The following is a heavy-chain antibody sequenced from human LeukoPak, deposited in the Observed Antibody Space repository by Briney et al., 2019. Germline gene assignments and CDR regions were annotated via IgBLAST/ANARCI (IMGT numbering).Heavy chain of an antibody. D-gene: IGHD6-13*01. J-gene: IGHJ4*02. Sequence: GGSLRLSCAASGFTFSSYGMHWVRQAPGKGLEWVAFIRYDGTNKYYADSVKGRLTISRENCKNTLYLQMNRLRAEDTAVYYCARGKYGSSWYDYWGQGTLVTVSS. CDR2: IRYDGTNK. CDR3: ARGKYGSSWYDY. V-gene: IGHV3-30*02. CDR1: GFTFSSYG.